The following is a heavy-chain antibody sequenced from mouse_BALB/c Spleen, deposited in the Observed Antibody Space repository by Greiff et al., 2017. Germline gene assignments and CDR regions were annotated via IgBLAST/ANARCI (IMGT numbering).Heavy chain of an antibody. Sequence: DVMLVESGGGLVQPGGSRKLSCAASGFTFSSFGMHWVRQDPEKGLEWVAYIRSGSSTIYYADTVKGRFTISRDNPKNTLFLQMTSLRSEDTAMVYWARGVDGNDGYYAMDYWGQGTSVTVSS. V-gene: IGHV5-17*02. D-gene: IGHD2-2*01. CDR1: GFTFSSFG. CDR2: IRSGSSTI. CDR3: ARGVDGNDGYYAMDY. J-gene: IGHJ4*01.